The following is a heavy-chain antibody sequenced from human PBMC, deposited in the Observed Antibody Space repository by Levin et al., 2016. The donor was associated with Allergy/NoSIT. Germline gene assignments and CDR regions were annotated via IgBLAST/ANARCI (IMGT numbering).Heavy chain of an antibody. CDR2: IYYSGST. V-gene: IGHV4-59*01. CDR1: GGSISSYY. J-gene: IGHJ5*02. CDR3: AREVIGYCSSTSCTKGSWFDP. D-gene: IGHD2-2*01. Sequence: GSLRLSCTVSGGSISSYYWSWIRQPPGKGLEWIGYIYYSGSTNYNPSLKSRVTISVDTSKNQFSLKLSSVTAADTAVYYCAREVIGYCSSTSCTKGSWFDPWGQGTLVTVSS.